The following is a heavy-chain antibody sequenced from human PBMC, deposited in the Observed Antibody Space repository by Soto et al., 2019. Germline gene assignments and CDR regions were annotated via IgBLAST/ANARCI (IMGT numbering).Heavy chain of an antibody. J-gene: IGHJ4*02. CDR2: ISGSGGST. D-gene: IGHD6-6*01. CDR1: GLTFSSYA. V-gene: IGHV3-23*01. Sequence: EVQLLESGGVLVQPGGSLRLSCAASGLTFSSYAMSWVRQAPGKGLEWVSTISGSGGSTYHADSVKGRFTISRDNSKNTLYLQMSSLRAEDTAVYYCAKGSIAARPSYFDYWGQGTLVTVSS. CDR3: AKGSIAARPSYFDY.